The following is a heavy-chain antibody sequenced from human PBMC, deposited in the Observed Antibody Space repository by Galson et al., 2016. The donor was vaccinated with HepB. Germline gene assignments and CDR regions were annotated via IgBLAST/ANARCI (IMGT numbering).Heavy chain of an antibody. D-gene: IGHD1-1*01. J-gene: IGHJ4*02. CDR1: GFALSSSGMA. Sequence: LVKPTQTLTLTCTFSGFALSSSGMAVGWLRQPPGKALEWLALIFWDDDTRYSPSLKSRLTITKDSSKNQVVLKMTNMDHVDTGTYYCARKVTRSHGNPFDQWGQGTQVTVSS. CDR2: IFWDDDT. V-gene: IGHV2-5*02. CDR3: ARKVTRSHGNPFDQ.